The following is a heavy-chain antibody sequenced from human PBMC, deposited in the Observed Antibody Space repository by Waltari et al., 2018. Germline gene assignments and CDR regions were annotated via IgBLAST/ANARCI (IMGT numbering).Heavy chain of an antibody. D-gene: IGHD2-8*02. Sequence: EVQLVESGGGLVQSGGSLRLSCAAFGFTFSSYWMNWVRQAPGKGLEWVGNIKQDGSEKYYVDSVKGRFTISRDNAKNSLYLQMNSLRAEDTAVYYCARGRTDFDYWGQGTLVTVSS. CDR2: IKQDGSEK. J-gene: IGHJ4*02. CDR3: ARGRTDFDY. V-gene: IGHV3-7*01. CDR1: GFTFSSYW.